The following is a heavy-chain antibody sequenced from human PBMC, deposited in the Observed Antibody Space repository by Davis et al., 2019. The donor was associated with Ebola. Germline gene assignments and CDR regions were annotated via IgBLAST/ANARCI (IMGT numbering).Heavy chain of an antibody. D-gene: IGHD2-15*01. CDR1: GYRFTKYW. CDR2: IYPDDSDT. V-gene: IGHV5-51*01. Sequence: KVSCKGSGYRFTKYWIGWVRQVPGKGLEWMGIIYPDDSDTTYSPSFEGQVTISVDKSLSTTYLQWSTLKASDTAMYYCARLPRGYLDEGYGLDVWGQGTTVTVSS. CDR3: ARLPRGYLDEGYGLDV. J-gene: IGHJ6*02.